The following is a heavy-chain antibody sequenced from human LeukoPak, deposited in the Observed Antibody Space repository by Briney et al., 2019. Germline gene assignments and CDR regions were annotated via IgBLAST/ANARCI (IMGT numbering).Heavy chain of an antibody. V-gene: IGHV3-30*18. J-gene: IGHJ4*02. CDR1: GFSFNTYG. D-gene: IGHD3-10*01. Sequence: GGSLILSCAASGFSFNTYGMHWVRQPPGTGLEWVAVISYDGSYKYYANSVKGPFTISRDNAKTTLYLQMSSLKADDTAVYYCVKGWGRYFASGSSYFDSWGQGTLVTVSS. CDR2: ISYDGSYK. CDR3: VKGWGRYFASGSSYFDS.